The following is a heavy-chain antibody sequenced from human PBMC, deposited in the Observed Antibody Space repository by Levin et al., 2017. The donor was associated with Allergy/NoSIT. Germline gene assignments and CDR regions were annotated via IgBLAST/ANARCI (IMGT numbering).Heavy chain of an antibody. Sequence: SVKVSCKASGGTFSSYAISWVRQAPGQGLEWMGGIIPIFGTANYAQKFQGRVTITADESTSTAYMELSSLRSEDTAVYYCARYEYSRYYYYGMDVWGQGTTVTVSS. CDR3: ARYEYSRYYYYGMDV. V-gene: IGHV1-69*13. CDR1: GGTFSSYA. J-gene: IGHJ6*02. D-gene: IGHD6-6*01. CDR2: IIPIFGTA.